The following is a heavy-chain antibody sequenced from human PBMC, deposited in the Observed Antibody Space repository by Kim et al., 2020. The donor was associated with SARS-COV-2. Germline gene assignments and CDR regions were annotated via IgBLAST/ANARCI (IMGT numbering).Heavy chain of an antibody. CDR1: GFTFSSYD. CDR2: IGTAGDT. Sequence: GGSLRLSCAASGFTFSSYDMHWVRQATGKGLEWVSAIGTAGDTYYPGSVKGRFTISRENAKNSLYLQMNSLRAGDTAVYYCARGDSSGYFSYYYGMDVWGQGTTVTVSS. V-gene: IGHV3-13*01. D-gene: IGHD3-22*01. CDR3: ARGDSSGYFSYYYGMDV. J-gene: IGHJ6*02.